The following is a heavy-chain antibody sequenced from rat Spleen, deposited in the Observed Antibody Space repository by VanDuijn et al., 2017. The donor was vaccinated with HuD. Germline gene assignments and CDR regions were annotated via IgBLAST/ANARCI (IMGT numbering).Heavy chain of an antibody. CDR1: GYSITSNY. V-gene: IGHV3-1*01. Sequence: EVQLQESGPGLVKPSQSLSLTCSVTGYSITSNYWAWIRKFPGNKMEWMGYISYSGSTGYNPSLKSRISITRDTSENQFFLQLNSVTTEDTATYYCARSDYDGSYYYGWFAYWGQGTLVTVSS. CDR2: ISYSGST. CDR3: ARSDYDGSYYYGWFAY. D-gene: IGHD1-12*02. J-gene: IGHJ3*01.